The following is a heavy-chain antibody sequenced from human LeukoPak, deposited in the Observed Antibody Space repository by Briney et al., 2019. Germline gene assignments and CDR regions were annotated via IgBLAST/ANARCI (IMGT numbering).Heavy chain of an antibody. D-gene: IGHD3-3*01. CDR2: ISSSSSYI. CDR1: GFTFSSYS. Sequence: GGSLRLSCAASGFTFSSYSMNWVRQAPGKGLEWVSSISSSSSYIYYADSVKGRFTISRDNAKNSLYLQMSSLRAEDTAVYYCARQSYYDFWSGYYSVPLRYYMDVWGKGTTVTVSS. CDR3: ARQSYYDFWSGYYSVPLRYYMDV. J-gene: IGHJ6*03. V-gene: IGHV3-21*01.